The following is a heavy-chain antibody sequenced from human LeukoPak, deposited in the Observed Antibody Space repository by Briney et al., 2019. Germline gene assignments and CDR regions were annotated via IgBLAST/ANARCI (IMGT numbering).Heavy chain of an antibody. CDR2: INHRGDT. CDR3: ARGDAGDCSSSTCFGMRWFDP. D-gene: IGHD2-2*01. V-gene: IGHV4-34*01. CDR1: GGSFSGYY. Sequence: SETLSLTCAVYGGSFSGYYWTWIRQSPGKGLEWIGEINHRGDTNYGPSLKNRVTISVDTSKNQFSLKVTSVTAADTAVYFCARGDAGDCSSSTCFGMRWFDPWGQGTLVAVSS. J-gene: IGHJ5*02.